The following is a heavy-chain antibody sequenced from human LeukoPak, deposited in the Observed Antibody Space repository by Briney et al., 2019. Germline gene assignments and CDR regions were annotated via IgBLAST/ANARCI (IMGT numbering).Heavy chain of an antibody. V-gene: IGHV3-23*01. CDR3: AKGLAVASGFDY. D-gene: IGHD6-19*01. J-gene: IGHJ4*02. CDR2: ISGSGGST. Sequence: GGCLRLSCAASGFTFSSYAMSWVRQAPGKGLEWGSAISGSGGSTYYADSVKGRFTISRDNSKNTLYLQMNSLRAEDTAVYYCAKGLAVASGFDYWGQGTLVTVSS. CDR1: GFTFSSYA.